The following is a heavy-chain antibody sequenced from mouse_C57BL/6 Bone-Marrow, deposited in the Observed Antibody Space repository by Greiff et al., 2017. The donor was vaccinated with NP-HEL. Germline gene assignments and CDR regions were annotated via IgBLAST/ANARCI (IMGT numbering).Heavy chain of an antibody. V-gene: IGHV5-6*01. CDR2: ISSGGSYT. J-gene: IGHJ3*01. CDR1: GFTFSSYG. Sequence: EVQLVESGGDLVKPGASLKLSCAASGFTFSSYGMSWVRQTPDKRLEWVATISSGGSYTYYPDSVKGRFTISRDNANNTLYLQMSSLKSEETGVYYCARALWGGTWFAYWGQGTLVTVSA. CDR3: ARALWGGTWFAY. D-gene: IGHD4-1*01.